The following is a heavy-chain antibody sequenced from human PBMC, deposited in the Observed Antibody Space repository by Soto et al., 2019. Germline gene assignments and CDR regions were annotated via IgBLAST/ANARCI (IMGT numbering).Heavy chain of an antibody. J-gene: IGHJ6*02. CDR1: GFTFSSYS. V-gene: IGHV3-21*01. Sequence: GGSLRLSGAASGFTFSSYSMNWGGQAPGKGLEWGSSIIIRSSYIYYADPLKGRFTISRDSAKNSLYMHMTSMRAEDAAVYYCARDRDGDSSSNWGMDVWGQGTTVTVS. CDR3: ARDRDGDSSSNWGMDV. D-gene: IGHD6-6*01. CDR2: IIIRSSYI.